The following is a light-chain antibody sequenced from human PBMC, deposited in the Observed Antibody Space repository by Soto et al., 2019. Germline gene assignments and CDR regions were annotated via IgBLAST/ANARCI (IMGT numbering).Light chain of an antibody. Sequence: QSVLTQPPSASGTPGQRVTISCSGSSSNIGSNYVYWYQQLPGTAPKLLIYRNNQRPSGVPDRFSGSKSGTSASLAISGLRSEDEAEYYCAAWDDSLSGPGVFGGGTKLTVL. J-gene: IGLJ2*01. CDR2: RNN. CDR3: AAWDDSLSGPGV. CDR1: SSNIGSNY. V-gene: IGLV1-47*01.